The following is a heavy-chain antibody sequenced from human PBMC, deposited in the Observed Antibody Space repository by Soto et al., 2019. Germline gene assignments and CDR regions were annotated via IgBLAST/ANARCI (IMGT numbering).Heavy chain of an antibody. CDR3: ASRRIANDAFDI. CDR2: IYSGGST. V-gene: IGHV3-53*01. CDR1: GFTVSSNY. Sequence: GGSLRLSCAASGFTVSSNYMSWVRQAPGKGLEWVSVIYSGGSTYYADSVKGRFTISRDNSKNTLYLQMNSLRAEDTAVHYCASRRIANDAFDIWGQGTMVTVSS. D-gene: IGHD6-13*01. J-gene: IGHJ3*02.